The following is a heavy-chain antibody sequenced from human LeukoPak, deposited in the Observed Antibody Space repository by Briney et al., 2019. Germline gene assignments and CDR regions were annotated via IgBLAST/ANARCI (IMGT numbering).Heavy chain of an antibody. J-gene: IGHJ3*02. V-gene: IGHV4-39*07. CDR1: GGSISSSSYY. CDR2: IYYSGST. Sequence: PSETLSLTCTVSGGSISSSSYYWGWIRQPPGKGLEWIGSIYYSGSTYYNPSLKSRVTISVDTSKNQFSLKLSSVTAADTAVYYCARDPSNAFDIWGQGTMVTVSS. CDR3: ARDPSNAFDI.